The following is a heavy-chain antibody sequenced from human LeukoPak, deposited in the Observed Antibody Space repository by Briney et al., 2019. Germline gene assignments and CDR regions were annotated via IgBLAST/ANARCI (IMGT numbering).Heavy chain of an antibody. CDR3: ARGPRFDDGYNPNYFDY. V-gene: IGHV4-59*12. CDR2: IYYSGST. Sequence: SETLSLTCTVSGGSISSYYWSWIRQPPGKGLEWIGYIYYSGSTNYNPSLKSRVTISVDTSKNQFSLKLSSVTAADTAVYYCARGPRFDDGYNPNYFDYWGQGTLVTVSS. J-gene: IGHJ4*02. CDR1: GGSISSYY. D-gene: IGHD5-24*01.